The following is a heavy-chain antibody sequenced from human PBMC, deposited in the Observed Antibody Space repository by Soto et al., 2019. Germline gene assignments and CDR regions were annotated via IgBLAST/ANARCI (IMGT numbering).Heavy chain of an antibody. D-gene: IGHD2-21*02. CDR2: ISWNSGSI. CDR3: AKDSSPPGPYCGGDCYGPFDY. J-gene: IGHJ4*02. V-gene: IGHV3-9*01. CDR1: GFTFDDYA. Sequence: GGSLRLSCAASGFTFDDYAMHWVRQAPGKGLEWVSGISWNSGSIGYADSVKGRFTISRDNAKNSLYLQRNSLRAEDTALYYCAKDSSPPGPYCGGDCYGPFDYWGQGTLVTVSS.